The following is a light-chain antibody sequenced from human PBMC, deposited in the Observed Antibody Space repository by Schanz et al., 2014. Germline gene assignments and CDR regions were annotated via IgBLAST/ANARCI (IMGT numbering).Light chain of an antibody. CDR1: NIGSKT. V-gene: IGLV3-21*02. J-gene: IGLJ2*01. Sequence: SYELTQPPSVSVAPGQTARITCGGNNIGSKTVHWYQQKPGQAPVLVVYDDRDRPSEIPERFSGSNSGNAATLTISRVEAGDEADYYCQVWDTSSDHPVVFGGGTKLTVL. CDR3: QVWDTSSDHPVV. CDR2: DDR.